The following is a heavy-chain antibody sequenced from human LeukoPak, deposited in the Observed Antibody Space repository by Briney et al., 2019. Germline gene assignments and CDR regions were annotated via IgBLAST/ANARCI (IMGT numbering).Heavy chain of an antibody. J-gene: IGHJ4*02. CDR3: AREKGTLDY. CDR2: ISSSGSTI. Sequence: GGSLRLSCAASGFTFSSYEMNWVRQAPGKGLEWVPYISSSGSTIYYADSVKGRFTISRDNAKNSLYLQMNSLRAEDTAVYYCAREKGTLDYWGQGTLVTVSS. V-gene: IGHV3-48*03. D-gene: IGHD3-10*01. CDR1: GFTFSSYE.